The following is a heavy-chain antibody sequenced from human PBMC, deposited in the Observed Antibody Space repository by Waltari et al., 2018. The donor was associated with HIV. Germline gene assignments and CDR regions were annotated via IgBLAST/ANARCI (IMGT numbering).Heavy chain of an antibody. J-gene: IGHJ4*02. CDR1: GFIFSDYA. V-gene: IGHV3-30*04. D-gene: IGHD3-10*01. CDR2: LSKRGTYE. Sequence: QERLVESGGGVVQPGRSLRLSCAASGFIFSDYAMHWVRQAPGKGLEWVAVLSKRGTYEYYSDFAKGRFTVSRDDSHSTLYMEMNDLRLEDTAVYYCARASNYGEMPDATWGQGILVTVSS. CDR3: ARASNYGEMPDAT.